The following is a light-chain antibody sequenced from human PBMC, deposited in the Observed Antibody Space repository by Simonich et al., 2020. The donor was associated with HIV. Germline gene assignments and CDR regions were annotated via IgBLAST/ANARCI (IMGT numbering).Light chain of an antibody. J-gene: IGLJ2*01. Sequence: QSALTQPASVSGSPGQSITISCTGTSSDFGGDKYVSWYQHHPGKAPKPMIYDVSKPPAGVSNRFSGSKSGNTASLTISGLQAEDQADYYCSSYTSTSTWVFGGGTKLTVL. CDR2: DVS. V-gene: IGLV2-14*03. CDR3: SSYTSTSTWV. CDR1: SSDFGGDKY.